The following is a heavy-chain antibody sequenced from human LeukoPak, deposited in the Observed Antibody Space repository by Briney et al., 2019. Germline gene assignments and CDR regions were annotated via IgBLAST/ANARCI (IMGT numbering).Heavy chain of an antibody. CDR1: GYSFSPYW. CDR3: TRENYVPDS. Sequence: GGSLRLSCVASGYSFSPYWMSWVRQTPGKGLEWVASISNRGSPTYYVDSVRGRFTISRDDARNSLFLQMNGLRADDTAVYYCTRENYVPDSWGQGTLVTVSS. J-gene: IGHJ4*02. V-gene: IGHV3-7*03. CDR2: ISNRGSPT. D-gene: IGHD3-10*02.